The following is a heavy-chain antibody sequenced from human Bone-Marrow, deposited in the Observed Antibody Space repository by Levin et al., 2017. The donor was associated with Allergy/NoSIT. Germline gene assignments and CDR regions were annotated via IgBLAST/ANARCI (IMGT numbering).Heavy chain of an antibody. CDR2: IIPVLGTP. V-gene: IGHV1-69*13. Sequence: ASVKVSCKASGGTFNSFAISWVRQAPGEGLEWMGGIIPVLGTPTYTQQFQGRVTVTADESTSTAYMELTSLTSEDTAVYFCARGFLAGGDDYDRLGYYSGMDVWGQGTTVTVSS. CDR3: ARGFLAGGDDYDRLGYYSGMDV. J-gene: IGHJ6*02. D-gene: IGHD3-22*01. CDR1: GGTFNSFA.